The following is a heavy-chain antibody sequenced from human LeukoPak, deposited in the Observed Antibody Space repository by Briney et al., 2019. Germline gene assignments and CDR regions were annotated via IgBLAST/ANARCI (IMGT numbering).Heavy chain of an antibody. V-gene: IGHV3-74*01. Sequence: GGSLRLSCAASGFSFSNFWMHWVRQPPGKGLVLVSRINIDGTDANYADSMKGRFIISRDNFKNTLFLEMYSLRVEDTGVYYCARSGGGYFDYWGQGDMVTVSS. CDR1: GFSFSNFW. CDR2: INIDGTDA. CDR3: ARSGGGYFDY. J-gene: IGHJ4*02. D-gene: IGHD3-16*01.